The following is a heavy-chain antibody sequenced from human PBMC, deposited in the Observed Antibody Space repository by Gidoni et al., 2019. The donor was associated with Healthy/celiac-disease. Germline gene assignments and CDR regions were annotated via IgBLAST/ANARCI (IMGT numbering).Heavy chain of an antibody. Sequence: QVQLVESGGGVVQPGRSLRRSCAASGFTFRSYGMHWVRQAPGKGLEWVAVISYDGSNKYYADSVKGRFTISRDNSKNTLYLQMNSLRAEDTAVYYCAKASLHIVVVTAVNDAFDIWGQGTMVTVSS. V-gene: IGHV3-30*18. CDR1: GFTFRSYG. D-gene: IGHD2-21*02. CDR2: ISYDGSNK. J-gene: IGHJ3*02. CDR3: AKASLHIVVVTAVNDAFDI.